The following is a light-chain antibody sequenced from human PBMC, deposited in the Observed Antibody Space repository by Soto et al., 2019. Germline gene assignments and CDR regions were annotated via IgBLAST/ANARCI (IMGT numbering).Light chain of an antibody. Sequence: DIQMTQSPSSLSAFVGDRVTITCRASQGISNSLAWFQQKPGKAPKLLLYAASTLQSGVPSRFSGGGSGSDFTLTISSLQPEDVATYYCQYYNSASLTFGGGAKVEIK. CDR3: QYYNSASLT. J-gene: IGKJ4*01. CDR1: QGISNS. CDR2: AAS. V-gene: IGKV1-27*01.